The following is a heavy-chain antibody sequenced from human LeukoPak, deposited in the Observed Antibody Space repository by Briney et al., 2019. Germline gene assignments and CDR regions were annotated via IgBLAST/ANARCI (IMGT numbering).Heavy chain of an antibody. Sequence: VASVKVSCKASGGTFSSYAISWVRQAPGQGLEWMGGIIPIFGTANYAQKFQGRVTITADKSTSTAYMELSSLRSEDTAVYYCARVSITMVRGVIGPYYYYYMDVWGKGTTVTVSS. D-gene: IGHD3-10*01. CDR2: IIPIFGTA. J-gene: IGHJ6*03. CDR3: ARVSITMVRGVIGPYYYYYMDV. V-gene: IGHV1-69*06. CDR1: GGTFSSYA.